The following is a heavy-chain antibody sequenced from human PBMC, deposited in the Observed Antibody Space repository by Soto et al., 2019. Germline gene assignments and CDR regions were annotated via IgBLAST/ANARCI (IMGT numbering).Heavy chain of an antibody. V-gene: IGHV1-2*02. Sequence: QVQLVQSGAEVKKPGASVKVSCKASGYTFTGYYMHWVRQAPGQGLEWMGWINPNSGGTDYAQKIQGRGTMTRDTSISTAYMELSRLRSDDTAVYYCAGGVISGSYYDWFDPWGQGTPVTVSS. D-gene: IGHD1-26*01. CDR1: GYTFTGYY. CDR3: AGGVISGSYYDWFDP. J-gene: IGHJ5*02. CDR2: INPNSGGT.